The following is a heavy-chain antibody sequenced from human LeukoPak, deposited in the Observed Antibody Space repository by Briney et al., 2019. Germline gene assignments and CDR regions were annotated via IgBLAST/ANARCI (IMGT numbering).Heavy chain of an antibody. Sequence: ASVKVSCKVSGYTLTELSMHWVRQAPGKGLEWMGGFDPEDGETIYAQKFQGRVTMTEDTSTDTAYMEPSSLRSEDTAVYYCATEGGTYDSLDYWGQGTLVTVSS. V-gene: IGHV1-24*01. CDR1: GYTLTELS. D-gene: IGHD1-14*01. J-gene: IGHJ4*02. CDR3: ATEGGTYDSLDY. CDR2: FDPEDGET.